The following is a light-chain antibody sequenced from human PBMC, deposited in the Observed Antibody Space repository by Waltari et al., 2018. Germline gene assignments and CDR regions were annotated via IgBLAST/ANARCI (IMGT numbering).Light chain of an antibody. Sequence: QSVLTQPPSVSGTPGQRVTISCSGRSSKIGSNYLYLYQQLPGTAPKLLIYRNTQRPSGVPDRFSGSKSGTSASLAISGLRSEDEADYYCAAWDDSLSGYVVFGGGTKLTVL. J-gene: IGLJ2*01. CDR1: SSKIGSNY. CDR2: RNT. V-gene: IGLV1-47*01. CDR3: AAWDDSLSGYVV.